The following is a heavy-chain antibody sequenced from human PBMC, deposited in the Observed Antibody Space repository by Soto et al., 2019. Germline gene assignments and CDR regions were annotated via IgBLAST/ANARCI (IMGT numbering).Heavy chain of an antibody. CDR2: ISGSGGST. D-gene: IGHD3-10*01. J-gene: IGHJ5*02. V-gene: IGHV3-23*01. CDR3: AKDLNKGTYGSGSPWFDP. CDR1: GFTFSSYA. Sequence: EVQLLESGGGLVQPGGSLRLSCAASGFTFSSYAMSWVRQAPGKGLEWVSAISGSGGSTYYADSVKGRFTISRDNSKNTLYLQMNSLRAEDTAVYYCAKDLNKGTYGSGSPWFDPWGQGTLVTVSS.